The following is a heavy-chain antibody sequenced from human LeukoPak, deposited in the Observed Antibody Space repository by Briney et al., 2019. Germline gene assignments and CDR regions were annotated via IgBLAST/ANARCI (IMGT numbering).Heavy chain of an antibody. CDR3: VRRSMTVVLALDP. V-gene: IGHV4-30-2*01. Sequence: PSETLSLTCTVSGDSISSAGYSWSWIRQPPGKGLEWIGYIYHSGSTYYSPSLKSRVTMSIDKSKNHFSLTLTSVTAADTAIYYCVRRSMTVVLALDPWGQGTLVTVCS. CDR1: GDSISSAGYS. J-gene: IGHJ5*02. CDR2: IYHSGST. D-gene: IGHD3-22*01.